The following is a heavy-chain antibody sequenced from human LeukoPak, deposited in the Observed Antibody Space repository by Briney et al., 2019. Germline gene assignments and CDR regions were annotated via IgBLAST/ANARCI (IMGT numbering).Heavy chain of an antibody. CDR1: VFTFSSYA. Sequence: PGGSLRLSCAASVFTFSSYAMSWVRQAPGRGLEWVSSLSGGGGSTYYADPVKGRFTISRDNAKNTLYLQMNSLRAEDTAVYYCARAYDSSGYPHYWGQGTLVTVSS. D-gene: IGHD3-22*01. CDR2: LSGGGGST. V-gene: IGHV3-23*01. CDR3: ARAYDSSGYPHY. J-gene: IGHJ4*02.